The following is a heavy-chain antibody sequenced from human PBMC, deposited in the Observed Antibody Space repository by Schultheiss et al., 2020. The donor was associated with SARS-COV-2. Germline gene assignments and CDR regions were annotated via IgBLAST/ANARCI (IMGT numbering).Heavy chain of an antibody. CDR3: ARGGEGYYYYGMDV. V-gene: IGHV4-59*12. CDR2: ISYSGST. CDR1: GGSISSSY. J-gene: IGHJ6*02. D-gene: IGHD2-21*01. Sequence: SETLSLTCTVSGGSISSSYWSWIRQPPGKGLEWIGYISYSGSTYYNPSLKSRVTISVDTSKNQFSLKLSSVTAADTAVYYCARGGEGYYYYGMDVWGQGTTVTVSS.